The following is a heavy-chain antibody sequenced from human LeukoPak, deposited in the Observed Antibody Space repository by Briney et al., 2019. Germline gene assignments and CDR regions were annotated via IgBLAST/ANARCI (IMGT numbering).Heavy chain of an antibody. CDR3: ARDRYYYDSSGYYDY. CDR1: GGTFSSYA. J-gene: IGHJ4*02. V-gene: IGHV1-69*13. Sequence: ASVKVSCKASGGTFSSYAISWVRQAPGQGLEWMGGIIPIFGIANYAQKFQGRVTITADESTSTAYMELSSLRSEDTAVYYCARDRYYYDSSGYYDYWGQGTLVTVSS. D-gene: IGHD3-22*01. CDR2: IIPIFGIA.